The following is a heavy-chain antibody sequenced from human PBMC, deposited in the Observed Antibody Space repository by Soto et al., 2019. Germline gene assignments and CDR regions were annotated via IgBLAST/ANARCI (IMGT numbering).Heavy chain of an antibody. CDR2: IYSGGST. CDR3: AREDMTMLVWGAFDI. CDR1: GFTVSSNY. Sequence: EVQLVETGGGLIQPGGSLRLSCAASGFTVSSNYMSWVRQAPGKGLEWVSVIYSGGSTYYADPVKGRFTISRDNSKNTLYLEMTSLRAEDMAVYYCAREDMTMLVWGAFDIWGQGTMVTVSS. D-gene: IGHD3-16*01. V-gene: IGHV3-53*02. J-gene: IGHJ3*02.